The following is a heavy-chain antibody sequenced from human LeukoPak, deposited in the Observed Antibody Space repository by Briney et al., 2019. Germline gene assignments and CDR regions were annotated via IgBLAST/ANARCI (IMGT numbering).Heavy chain of an antibody. Sequence: GGSLRLSCAASGFTLSAHWMYWVRQDPGKGLVGVSRINPDGSYTNYADSVKGRFTISRDNAKNTLYLQMDSLRAEDTAVYYCVRGSSLLYWGQGALVIVSS. CDR1: GFTLSAHW. V-gene: IGHV3-74*01. J-gene: IGHJ4*02. CDR2: INPDGSYT. CDR3: VRGSSLLY. D-gene: IGHD6-13*01.